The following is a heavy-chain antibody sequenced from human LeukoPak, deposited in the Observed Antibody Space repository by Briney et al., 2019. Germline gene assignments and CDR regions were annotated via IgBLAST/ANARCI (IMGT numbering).Heavy chain of an antibody. CDR3: ARHRDTGYYYYMDV. J-gene: IGHJ6*03. D-gene: IGHD1-1*01. Sequence: SETLSLTCTVSGGSISASSYYWGWIRQPPGKGLEWIGNIFYNGKTYYNPSLKSRVTISVDTSKNQFSLKLSSVTAADTAVYLCARHRDTGYYYYMDVWGTGTTVTVSS. V-gene: IGHV4-39*01. CDR2: IFYNGKT. CDR1: GGSISASSYY.